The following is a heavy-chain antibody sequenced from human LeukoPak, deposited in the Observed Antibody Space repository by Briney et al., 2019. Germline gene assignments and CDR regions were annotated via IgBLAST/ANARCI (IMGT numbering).Heavy chain of an antibody. CDR2: IWSNGGET. D-gene: IGHD5-12*01. CDR3: ARDRTYSGSPDGRSHFNS. CDR1: GFNFNKYG. J-gene: IGHJ4*02. V-gene: IGHV3-33*01. Sequence: GGSLRLSCAASGFNFNKYGMRWVRQVPGMGLEWVAVIWSNGGETYYADSVRGRFTISRDNSESTVDLQMNSLRAEDTAVYYCARDRTYSGSPDGRSHFNSWGQGTLVTVSS.